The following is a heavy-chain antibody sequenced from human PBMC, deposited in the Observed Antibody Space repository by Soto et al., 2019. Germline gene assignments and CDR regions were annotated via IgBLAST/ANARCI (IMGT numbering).Heavy chain of an antibody. CDR3: ARHEQFYYFYYGKEV. J-gene: IGHJ6*04. D-gene: IGHD4-4*01. V-gene: IGHV5-51*01. Sequence: EESLKSSCKASGYTFTTYSIAWVRQIPWKGLEWMGIINPVDSDIRYSPSFQGQVTISADNSISTAYLQWSSLKASDTAMYYCARHEQFYYFYYGKEVSGKGNAVSASA. CDR2: INPVDSDI. CDR1: GYTFTTYS.